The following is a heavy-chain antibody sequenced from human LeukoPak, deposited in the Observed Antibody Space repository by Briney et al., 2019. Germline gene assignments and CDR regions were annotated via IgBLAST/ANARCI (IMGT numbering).Heavy chain of an antibody. CDR2: INPNSGGT. J-gene: IGHJ6*02. D-gene: IGHD2-15*01. V-gene: IGHV1-2*02. CDR1: GYTFTGYY. CDR3: ARVVVVASRNYYYYGMDV. Sequence: ASVKVSCKASGYTFTGYYIHWVRQAPGQGLEWMGWINPNSGGTNYAQKFQGRVTMTRDTSISTAYMELSRLRSEDTAVYYCARVVVVASRNYYYYGMDVWGQGTTVTVSS.